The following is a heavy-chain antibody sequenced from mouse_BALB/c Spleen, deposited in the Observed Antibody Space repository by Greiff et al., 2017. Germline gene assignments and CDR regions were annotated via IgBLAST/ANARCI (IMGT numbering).Heavy chain of an antibody. J-gene: IGHJ4*01. CDR3: ASDDGYSDYYAMDY. D-gene: IGHD2-3*01. Sequence: EVKLMESGGGLVKPGGSLKLSCAASGFTFSSYAMSWVRQSPEKRLEWVAEISSGGSYTYYPDTVTGRFTISRDNAKNTLYLEMSSLRSEDTAMYYCASDDGYSDYYAMDYWGQGTSVTVSS. CDR2: ISSGGSYT. V-gene: IGHV5-9-4*01. CDR1: GFTFSSYA.